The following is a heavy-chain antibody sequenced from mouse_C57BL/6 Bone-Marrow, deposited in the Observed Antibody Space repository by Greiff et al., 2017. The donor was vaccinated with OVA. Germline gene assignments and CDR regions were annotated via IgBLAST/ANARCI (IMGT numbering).Heavy chain of an antibody. J-gene: IGHJ4*01. CDR1: GYTFTDYN. CDR3: ARHGSSYVYAMDY. D-gene: IGHD1-1*01. CDR2: INPNNGGT. Sequence: EVQVVESGPELVKPGASVKIPCKASGYTFTDYNMDWVKQSHGKSLEWIGDINPNNGGTIYNQKFKGKATLTVDKSSSTAYMELRSLTSEDTAVYYCARHGSSYVYAMDYWGQGTSVTVSS. V-gene: IGHV1-18*01.